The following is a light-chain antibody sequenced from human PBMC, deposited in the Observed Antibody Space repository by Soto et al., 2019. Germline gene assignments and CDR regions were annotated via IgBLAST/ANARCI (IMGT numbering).Light chain of an antibody. V-gene: IGKV1-5*01. Sequence: DLQMTQSPSTLSSSLGDRVTITCLASQTIGSWLAWYHQNPGTAPKLLIYDAYTLESGVPSRFSGSGSGTELTPTISSLQSEDFAVYYCQQYDNWPPFTFGPGTKVDIK. CDR3: QQYDNWPPFT. CDR1: QTIGSW. CDR2: DAY. J-gene: IGKJ3*01.